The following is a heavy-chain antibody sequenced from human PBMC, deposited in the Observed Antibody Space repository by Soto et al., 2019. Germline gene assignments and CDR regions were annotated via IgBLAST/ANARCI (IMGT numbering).Heavy chain of an antibody. CDR3: AREGFRGVMSYCGMDV. V-gene: IGHV3-7*04. CDR2: IKQDGSEK. J-gene: IGHJ6*02. Sequence: PVGSLRLSCAASGFTFSSYWMSWVRQAPGKGLEWVANIKQDGSEKYYVDSVKGRFTISRDNAKNSLYLQMNSLRAEDTAVYYCAREGFRGVMSYCGMDVWGQGTAVTVSS. D-gene: IGHD3-16*01. CDR1: GFTFSSYW.